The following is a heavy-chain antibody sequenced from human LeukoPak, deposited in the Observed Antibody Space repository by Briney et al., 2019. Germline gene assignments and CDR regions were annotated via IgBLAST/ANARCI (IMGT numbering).Heavy chain of an antibody. CDR1: GYTFSNAW. CDR3: ATRQLPNCDCPLDF. V-gene: IGHV3-15*01. J-gene: IGHJ4*02. D-gene: IGHD2-21*02. CDR2: IKSQADGGTT. Sequence: GGSLRLSCAASGYTFSNAWMTWVRQAPGKGLEWVGRIKSQADGGTTDYAAPVKGRFTISRDDSKNMMHLQMDSLKTEDTAVYYCATRQLPNCDCPLDFWGQGTLVTVSS.